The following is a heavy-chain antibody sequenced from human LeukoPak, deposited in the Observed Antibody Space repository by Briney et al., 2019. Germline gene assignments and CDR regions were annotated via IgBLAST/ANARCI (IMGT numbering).Heavy chain of an antibody. J-gene: IGHJ4*02. CDR3: TREPRYYFDY. CDR1: GFSFSDPA. Sequence: GGSLRLSCAASGFSFSDPAMHWVRQASGKGLEWVGRIRSKANSYATVYAASVKGRFTIFRDDSNSTSYLQMNSLKTDDTAVYYCTREPRYYFDYWGQGILVTVSS. V-gene: IGHV3-73*01. CDR2: IRSKANSYAT. D-gene: IGHD1-26*01.